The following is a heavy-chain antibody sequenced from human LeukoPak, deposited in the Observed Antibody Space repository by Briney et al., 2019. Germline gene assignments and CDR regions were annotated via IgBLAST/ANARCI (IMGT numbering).Heavy chain of an antibody. CDR1: GFTFSSYS. Sequence: GGSLRLSCAASGFTFSSYSMNWVRQAPGKGLEWVSSISSSSSSYIYYADSVKGRFTISRDNAKNSLYLQMNSLRAEDTAVYYCAKAYTIFGVVIHLKPLDYWGQGTLVTVSS. V-gene: IGHV3-21*01. CDR3: AKAYTIFGVVIHLKPLDY. J-gene: IGHJ4*02. CDR2: ISSSSSSYI. D-gene: IGHD3-3*01.